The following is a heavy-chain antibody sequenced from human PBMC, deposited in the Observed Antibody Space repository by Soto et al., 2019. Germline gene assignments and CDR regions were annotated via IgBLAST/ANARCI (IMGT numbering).Heavy chain of an antibody. J-gene: IGHJ4*02. CDR3: ARGSIVGATGWDY. D-gene: IGHD1-26*01. Sequence: AASVKVSCKASGCTFSSYAIHWVRQAPGQRLEWMGWINAGNGNTKYSQKFQGRVTITRDTSASTAYMELSSLRSEDTAVYYCARGSIVGATGWDYWGQGTLVTVSS. CDR2: INAGNGNT. V-gene: IGHV1-3*01. CDR1: GCTFSSYA.